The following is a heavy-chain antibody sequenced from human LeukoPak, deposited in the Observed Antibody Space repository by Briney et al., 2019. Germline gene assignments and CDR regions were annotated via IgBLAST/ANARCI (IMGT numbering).Heavy chain of an antibody. CDR3: ARVKGSGYRNSIDY. V-gene: IGHV3-20*04. Sequence: GGSLRLSCAASGFTFDDYAMNWVRQAPGKGLEWVSGINWNGGSTYYRDSVKGRFTISRDNAKNSLYLQMNSLRAGDTALYYCARVKGSGYRNSIDYWGQGTLVTVSS. CDR1: GFTFDDYA. D-gene: IGHD3-3*01. CDR2: INWNGGST. J-gene: IGHJ4*02.